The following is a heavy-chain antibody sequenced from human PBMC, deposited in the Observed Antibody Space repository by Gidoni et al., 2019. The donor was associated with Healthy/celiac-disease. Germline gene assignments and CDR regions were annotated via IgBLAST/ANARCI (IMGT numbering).Heavy chain of an antibody. CDR2: ISYYGRNK. J-gene: IGHJ4*02. Sequence: QVQLVESGGGVVQPGRSLRLSCAAAGCTFSSYAMHWVRRATGKGLEWVAVISYYGRNKYYADSVKGRFTISRDNSKNTLYLQMNSLRAEDTAVYYCARGRGIAVADYFDYWGQGTLVTVSS. D-gene: IGHD6-19*01. CDR3: ARGRGIAVADYFDY. V-gene: IGHV3-30-3*01. CDR1: GCTFSSYA.